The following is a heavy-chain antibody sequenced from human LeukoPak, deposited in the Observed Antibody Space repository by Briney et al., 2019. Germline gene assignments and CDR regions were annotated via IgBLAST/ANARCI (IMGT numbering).Heavy chain of an antibody. J-gene: IGHJ4*02. CDR1: GFTFSNYA. V-gene: IGHV3-21*01. CDR2: ISSSGSYM. D-gene: IGHD2-2*01. CDR3: AREWGPAAMAHTLN. Sequence: PGGSLRLSCAPSGFTFSNYAMTWVRQAPGRGLEWVSSISSSGSYMFYADSVKGRFTISRDNAKNSLYLQMNSLRAEDTAVYYCAREWGPAAMAHTLNWGQGTLVTVSS.